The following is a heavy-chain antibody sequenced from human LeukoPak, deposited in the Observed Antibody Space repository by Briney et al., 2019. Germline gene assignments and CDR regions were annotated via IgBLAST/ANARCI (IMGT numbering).Heavy chain of an antibody. Sequence: SETLSLTCAAYGGSFSGYYWSWIRQPPGKGLEWIGEINHSGSTNYNPSLKSRVTISVDTSKNQFSLKLSSVTAADTAVYYCARGDGYKYINDAFDIWGQGTMVTVSS. J-gene: IGHJ3*02. D-gene: IGHD5-24*01. CDR1: GGSFSGYY. CDR2: INHSGST. CDR3: ARGDGYKYINDAFDI. V-gene: IGHV4-34*01.